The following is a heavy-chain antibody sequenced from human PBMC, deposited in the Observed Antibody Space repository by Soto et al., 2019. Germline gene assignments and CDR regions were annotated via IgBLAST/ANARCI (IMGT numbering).Heavy chain of an antibody. J-gene: IGHJ5*02. CDR1: GDSISGHY. CDR3: ARGRDSGYEAYFVFDP. V-gene: IGHV4-59*11. D-gene: IGHD5-12*01. Sequence: PSETLSLTCTVSGDSISGHYWSWIRQPPEKGLEWIAYIYDIGTTNYNPSLKSRVTISKDTSKNQFSLKLSSVTAADTAVYYCARGRDSGYEAYFVFDPWGQGTLVTVSS. CDR2: IYDIGTT.